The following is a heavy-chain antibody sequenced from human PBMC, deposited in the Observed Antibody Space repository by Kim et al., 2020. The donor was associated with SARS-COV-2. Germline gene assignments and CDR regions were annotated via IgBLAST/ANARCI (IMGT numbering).Heavy chain of an antibody. Sequence: QKFQGRVTMTRDTSTSTVYMELSSLRSEDTAVYYCARDGDVVVVAATLDYWGQGTLVTVSS. D-gene: IGHD2-15*01. CDR3: ARDGDVVVVAATLDY. V-gene: IGHV1-46*01. J-gene: IGHJ4*02.